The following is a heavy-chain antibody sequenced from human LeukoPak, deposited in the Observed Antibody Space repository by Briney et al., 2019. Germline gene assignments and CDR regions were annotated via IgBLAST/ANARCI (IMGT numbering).Heavy chain of an antibody. CDR1: GFTFSNYN. D-gene: IGHD3-22*01. J-gene: IGHJ2*01. V-gene: IGHV3-21*01. CDR2: ISGDNRYV. Sequence: GGSLRLSCAASGFTFSNYNMNWVRQAPGKGLEWVSSISGDNRYVYYVDSVRGRFTISRDNAKNSLYLQMSSLRAEDTAVYYCARDRGRDYYDSSGYSPQQYFDLWGRGTLATVSS. CDR3: ARDRGRDYYDSSGYSPQQYFDL.